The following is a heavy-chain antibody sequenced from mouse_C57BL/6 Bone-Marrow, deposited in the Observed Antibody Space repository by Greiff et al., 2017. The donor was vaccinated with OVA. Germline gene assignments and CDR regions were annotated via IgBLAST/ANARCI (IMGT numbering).Heavy chain of an antibody. CDR1: GYTFTSYT. D-gene: IGHD2-2*01. CDR3: AREGAGYYYFDY. V-gene: IGHV1-4*01. Sequence: QVQLQQSGAELAIPGASVKMSCKASGYTFTSYTMHWVKQRPGQGLEWIGYINPSSGYTKYNQKFKDKATLTADKSSSTAYMQLSSLTSEDSAVYYCAREGAGYYYFDYWGQGTTLTVSS. CDR2: INPSSGYT. J-gene: IGHJ2*01.